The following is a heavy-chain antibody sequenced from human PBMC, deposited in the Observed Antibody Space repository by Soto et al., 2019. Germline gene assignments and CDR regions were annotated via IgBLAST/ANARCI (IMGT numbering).Heavy chain of an antibody. D-gene: IGHD4-17*01. CDR1: GGTFSTSS. CDR3: ARGHEYGGNSDALDI. Sequence: GASVKVSCKASGGTFSTSSINWLRQAPGQRPEWMGNILPVFGTADYAQKFRDRVTITADKSTNTAYMELRSLFSEDAAVYYCARGHEYGGNSDALDIWGQGTVVTVSS. J-gene: IGHJ3*02. CDR2: ILPVFGTA. V-gene: IGHV1-69*06.